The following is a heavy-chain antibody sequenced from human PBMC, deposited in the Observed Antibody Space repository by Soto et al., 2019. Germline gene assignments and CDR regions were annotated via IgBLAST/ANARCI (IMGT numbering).Heavy chain of an antibody. J-gene: IGHJ4*02. V-gene: IGHV4-59*01. CDR3: ARSLRNDLFDY. D-gene: IGHD3-16*01. Sequence: SETLSLTCTVSGGSISRFFWGWIRQPPGKGLELIGYIYYTGSTNYHPSLKSRVIISVDTSKNQFSLKLNSVTAADTAVYFCARSLRNDLFDYWGQGALVTVSS. CDR2: IYYTGST. CDR1: GGSISRFF.